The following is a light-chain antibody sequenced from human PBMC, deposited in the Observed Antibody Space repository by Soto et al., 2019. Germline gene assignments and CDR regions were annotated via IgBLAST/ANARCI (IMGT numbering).Light chain of an antibody. CDR2: EVS. CDR1: SSDVGSYNR. CDR3: SSYTSSSTPV. Sequence: QSALTQPPSVSGSPGQSVTISCTGTSSDVGSYNRVSWYQQSPGTAPKLMIYEVSDRPSGVPDRFSGSKSGNTASLTISGLQAEDEADYYCSSYTSSSTPVFGGGTKLTVL. V-gene: IGLV2-18*02. J-gene: IGLJ2*01.